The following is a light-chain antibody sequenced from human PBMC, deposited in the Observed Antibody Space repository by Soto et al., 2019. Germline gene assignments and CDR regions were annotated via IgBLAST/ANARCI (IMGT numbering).Light chain of an antibody. Sequence: QSVLTQPASVSGSPGQSITISCTGTSSDVGGYNYVSWYHQHPGKAPKLMIYDVSNRPSGVSNRFSGSKSGNTASLTISGLQAEDEADYYCSSYTSGHVFGTGTKLTVL. CDR3: SSYTSGHV. V-gene: IGLV2-14*01. J-gene: IGLJ1*01. CDR2: DVS. CDR1: SSDVGGYNY.